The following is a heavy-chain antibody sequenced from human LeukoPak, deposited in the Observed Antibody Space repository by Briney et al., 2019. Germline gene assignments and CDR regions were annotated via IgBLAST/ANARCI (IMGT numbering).Heavy chain of an antibody. CDR2: NSGRGGGT. V-gene: IGHV3-23*01. J-gene: IGHJ4*02. Sequence: GVSLRLYCAASGFTVRSYAMSGVRQSQGKGVEGVSANSGRGGGTYYADSVEALFTISRDNSKNTLYLEMNSLRAEDTAVYYCAASPESIAVAGWGQGTLVTVSS. CDR3: AASPESIAVAG. CDR1: GFTVRSYA. D-gene: IGHD6-19*01.